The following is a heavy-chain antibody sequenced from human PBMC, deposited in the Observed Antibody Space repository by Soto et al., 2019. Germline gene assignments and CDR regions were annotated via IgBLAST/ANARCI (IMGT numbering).Heavy chain of an antibody. CDR2: ISNSGVTT. CDR3: AKDLKNSGYCFDY. V-gene: IGHV3-23*01. J-gene: IGHJ4*02. D-gene: IGHD3-22*01. CDR1: GFTLSSCA. Sequence: EVQLLESGGGSVQPGGSLRLSCAASGFTLSSCAMSWVRQAPGMGLEWVAAISNSGVTTYYADSVRGRFTISRDNSKNMIYLEMNSLRGEDTAVYYCAKDLKNSGYCFDYWGQGTLVTVSS.